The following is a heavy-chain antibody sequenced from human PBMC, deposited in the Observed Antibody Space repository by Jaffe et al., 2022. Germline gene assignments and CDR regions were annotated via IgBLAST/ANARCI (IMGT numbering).Heavy chain of an antibody. D-gene: IGHD3-10*01. Sequence: QVQLQESGPGLVKPSETLSLTCTVSGGSISSYYWSWIRQPPGKGLEWIGYIYYSGSTNYNPSLKSRVTISVDTSKNQFSLKLSSVTAADTAVYYCARVGTDYYGSGRGYFDYWGQGTLVTVSS. CDR3: ARVGTDYYGSGRGYFDY. CDR1: GGSISSYY. CDR2: IYYSGST. V-gene: IGHV4-59*01. J-gene: IGHJ4*02.